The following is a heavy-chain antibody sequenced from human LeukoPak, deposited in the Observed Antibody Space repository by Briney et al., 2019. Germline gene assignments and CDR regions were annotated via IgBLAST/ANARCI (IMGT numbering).Heavy chain of an antibody. D-gene: IGHD3-3*01. V-gene: IGHV3-7*03. CDR3: ARGITIFGVVLDY. CDR1: GFTFSSYW. J-gene: IGHJ4*02. Sequence: GGSLRLSCAASGFTFSSYWMSWVRQAPGKGLEWVANIKQDGSEEYYVDSVKGRFTISRDNAKNSLYLQMNSLRAEDTAVYYCARGITIFGVVLDYWGQGTLVTVSS. CDR2: IKQDGSEE.